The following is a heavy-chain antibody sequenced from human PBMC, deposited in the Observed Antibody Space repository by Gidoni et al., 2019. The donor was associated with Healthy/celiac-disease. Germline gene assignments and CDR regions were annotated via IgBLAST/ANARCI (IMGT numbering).Heavy chain of an antibody. CDR1: GYTFTSYY. CDR3: ARGEYCGGDWGGYYYYGMDV. D-gene: IGHD2-21*02. V-gene: IGHV1-46*01. CDR2: INPSGGST. J-gene: IGHJ6*02. Sequence: QVQLVQSGAEVKKPGASVKVSCKASGYTFTSYYMHWVRQAPGQGLEWMGIINPSGGSTSYAQKFQGRVTMTRDTSTSTVYMELSSLRSEDTAVYYCARGEYCGGDWGGYYYYGMDVWGQGTTVTVSS.